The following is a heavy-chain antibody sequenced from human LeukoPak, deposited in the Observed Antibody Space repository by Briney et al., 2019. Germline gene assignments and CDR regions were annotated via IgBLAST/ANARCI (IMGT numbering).Heavy chain of an antibody. CDR2: IYYSGST. D-gene: IGHD2-21*02. V-gene: IGHV4-59*01. Sequence: SETLSLTCTVSGGSISSYYWSWIRQPPGKGLEWIGYIYYSGSTNYNPSLKSRVTISVDTSKNQFSLKLSSVTAADTAVYYCARVLNRLAYCGGDCYGLDAFDIWGQETMVTVSS. J-gene: IGHJ3*02. CDR3: ARVLNRLAYCGGDCYGLDAFDI. CDR1: GGSISSYY.